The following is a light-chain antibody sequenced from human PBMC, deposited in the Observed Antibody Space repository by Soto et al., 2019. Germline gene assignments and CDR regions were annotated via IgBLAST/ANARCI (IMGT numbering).Light chain of an antibody. Sequence: DIQMTQSPSTLSASVGDRVTITCRASQTIHHFLAWYQQKPGRAPNLLIFDASILETGVPSRFSGTGSGTDFILTIDSLQTDDFATYYCQQYNALSPWTFGQGTKVE. CDR2: DAS. CDR3: QQYNALSPWT. CDR1: QTIHHF. J-gene: IGKJ1*01. V-gene: IGKV1-5*01.